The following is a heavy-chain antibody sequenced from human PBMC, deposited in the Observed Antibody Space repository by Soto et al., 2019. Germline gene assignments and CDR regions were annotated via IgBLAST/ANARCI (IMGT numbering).Heavy chain of an antibody. CDR2: TYYRSKWYN. CDR3: ARDIVATITYYYYYGMDV. V-gene: IGHV6-1*01. CDR1: GDSVSSNSAA. D-gene: IGHD5-12*01. J-gene: IGHJ6*02. Sequence: SQTLSLTCVISGDSVSSNSAAWNWIRQSPSRGLEWLGRTYYRSKWYNDYAVSVKSRITINPDTSKNQFSLQLNSVTPEDTAVYYCARDIVATITYYYYYGMDVWGQGTTVTVSS.